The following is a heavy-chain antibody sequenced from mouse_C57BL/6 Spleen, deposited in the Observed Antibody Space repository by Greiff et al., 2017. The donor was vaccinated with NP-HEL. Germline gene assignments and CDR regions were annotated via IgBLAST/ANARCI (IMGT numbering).Heavy chain of an antibody. CDR1: GFNIKDDY. D-gene: IGHD1-1*01. J-gene: IGHJ3*01. Sequence: VQLQQPGAELVRPGASVKLSCTASGFNIKDDYMHWVKQRPEQGLEWIGWIDPANGDTEYASKFQGKATITADTSSNTAYLQLSSLTSEDTAVYYCTLITTVVANWGQGTLVTVSA. CDR2: IDPANGDT. V-gene: IGHV14-4*01. CDR3: TLITTVVAN.